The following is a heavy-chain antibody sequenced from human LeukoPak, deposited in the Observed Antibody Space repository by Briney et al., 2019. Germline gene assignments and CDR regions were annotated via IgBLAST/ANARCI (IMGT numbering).Heavy chain of an antibody. CDR2: IYYSGST. CDR1: GDSISSYY. Sequence: SETLSLTCTVSGDSISSYYWSWIRQPPGKGLEWIGYIYYSGSTNYNPSLKSRVTISVDTSKNQFSLKLSSVTATDTAVYYCARVPPYYDFWSGRPYYYYYYMDVWGKGTTVTVSS. D-gene: IGHD3-3*01. CDR3: ARVPPYYDFWSGRPYYYYYYMDV. V-gene: IGHV4-59*01. J-gene: IGHJ6*03.